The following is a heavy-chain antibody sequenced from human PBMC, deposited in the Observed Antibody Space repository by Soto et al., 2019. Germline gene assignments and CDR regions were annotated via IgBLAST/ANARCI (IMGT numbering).Heavy chain of an antibody. D-gene: IGHD1-7*01. CDR2: TIPIFGTA. J-gene: IGHJ5*02. CDR1: GGTFSSYA. V-gene: IGHV1-69*13. CDR3: ARQLELRVWFDP. Sequence: SVKVSCKASGGTFSSYAISWVRQAPGQGLEWMGGTIPIFGTANYAQKFQGRVTITADESTSTAYMELSSLRSEDTAVYYCARQLELRVWFDPWGQGTLVTVSS.